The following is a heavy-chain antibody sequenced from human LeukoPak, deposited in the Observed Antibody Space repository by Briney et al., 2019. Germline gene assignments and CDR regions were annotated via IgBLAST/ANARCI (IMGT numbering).Heavy chain of an antibody. CDR1: GFIFSNYG. D-gene: IGHD1-26*01. CDR3: AKDHALPSGKGVDY. V-gene: IGHV3-23*01. CDR2: ISGSGGST. J-gene: IGHJ4*02. Sequence: GGSLRLSCAASGFIFSNYGMSWVRQAPGKGLEWVSAISGSGGSTYYADSVKGRFTISTDNSKNALYLQMNSVRDEDTAVYYCAKDHALPSGKGVDYWGQGTLVTVSS.